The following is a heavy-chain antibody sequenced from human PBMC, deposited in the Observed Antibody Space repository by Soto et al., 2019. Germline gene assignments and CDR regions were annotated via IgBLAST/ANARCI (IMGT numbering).Heavy chain of an antibody. D-gene: IGHD6-13*01. CDR1: GFTFTSFA. V-gene: IGHV1-3*01. Sequence: VSVKVTCNASGFTFTSFAMHWARQAPGQRLEWMGWINAIYGDATYSQKFQGRVTITADESTSTAYMELSSLRSEDTAVYYCAKDQGSSWYEIDYWGQGTLVTVSS. CDR3: AKDQGSSWYEIDY. CDR2: INAIYGDA. J-gene: IGHJ4*02.